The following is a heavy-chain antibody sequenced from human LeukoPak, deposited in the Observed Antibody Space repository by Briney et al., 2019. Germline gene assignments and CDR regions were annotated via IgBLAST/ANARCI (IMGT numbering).Heavy chain of an antibody. D-gene: IGHD3-22*01. Sequence: GGSLRLSCAASGISITTYDMNWVRQAPGKGLEWVSYISSSGSSIYYADSVKGRFTVSRDNAKNTLYLQMNSLRPEDTAVYYCARGTYYYDSGGYYPGYWGQGTLVTVSS. CDR3: ARGTYYYDSGGYYPGY. CDR2: ISSSGSSI. J-gene: IGHJ4*02. V-gene: IGHV3-48*03. CDR1: GISITTYD.